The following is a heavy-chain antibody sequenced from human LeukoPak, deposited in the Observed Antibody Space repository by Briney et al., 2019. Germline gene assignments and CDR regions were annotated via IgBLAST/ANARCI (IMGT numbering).Heavy chain of an antibody. D-gene: IGHD2-15*01. Sequence: ASVKVSCKVSGYTLTELSMHWVRQAPGKGLEWMGGFDPEDGETIYAQKFQGRVTMTEDTSTDTAYMELSSLRSEDTAVYYCARDPKAAYCSGGSCYSSGRLYYYMDVWGKGTTVTVSS. CDR2: FDPEDGET. CDR1: GYTLTELS. J-gene: IGHJ6*03. CDR3: ARDPKAAYCSGGSCYSSGRLYYYMDV. V-gene: IGHV1-24*01.